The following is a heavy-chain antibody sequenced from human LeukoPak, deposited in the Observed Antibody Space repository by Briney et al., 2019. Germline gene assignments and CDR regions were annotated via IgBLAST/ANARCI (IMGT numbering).Heavy chain of an antibody. D-gene: IGHD6-19*01. V-gene: IGHV1-8*03. CDR3: ARGLRQWLVEGALDI. CDR1: GYTFTSYD. J-gene: IGHJ3*02. Sequence: ASVKVSCKASGYTFTSYDMNWVRQATGQGLEWMGWMSPNNGNTGYAQKFQGRVNITWNTSTSTAYMELSSLTSEDTAVYYCARGLRQWLVEGALDIWGQGTMVTVSS. CDR2: MSPNNGNT.